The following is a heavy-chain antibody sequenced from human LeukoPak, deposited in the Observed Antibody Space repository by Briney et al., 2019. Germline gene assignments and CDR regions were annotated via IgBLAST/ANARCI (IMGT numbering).Heavy chain of an antibody. CDR3: ARVHYYDSSGYPHFDY. CDR2: INHSGST. J-gene: IGHJ4*02. V-gene: IGHV4-34*01. D-gene: IGHD3-22*01. Sequence: SETLSLTCAVYGGSFSGYYWSWIRQPPGKGLEWIGEINHSGSTNYNPSLKSRVTISVDTSKNQFSLKLSSVTAADTAVYYCARVHYYDSSGYPHFDYWGQGTLVTVSS. CDR1: GGSFSGYY.